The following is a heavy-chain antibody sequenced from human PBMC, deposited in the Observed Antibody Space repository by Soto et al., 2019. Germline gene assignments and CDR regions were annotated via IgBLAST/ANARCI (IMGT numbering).Heavy chain of an antibody. CDR2: INSDGSST. CDR1: GFTFSSYW. Sequence: GGSLRLSCAASGFTFSSYWMHWVRQAPGKGLVWVSRINSDGSSTSYADSVKGRFTISRDNAKNTLYLQMNSLRAEDTAVYYCAKENFGPHPYYFDYWGQGTLVTVSS. CDR3: AKENFGPHPYYFDY. V-gene: IGHV3-74*01. D-gene: IGHD3-3*01. J-gene: IGHJ4*02.